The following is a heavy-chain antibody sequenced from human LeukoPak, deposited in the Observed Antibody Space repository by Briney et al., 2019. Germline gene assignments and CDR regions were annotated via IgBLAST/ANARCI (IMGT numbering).Heavy chain of an antibody. D-gene: IGHD2-15*01. CDR1: GFTFSSYS. J-gene: IGHJ3*02. V-gene: IGHV3-21*01. CDR3: ARGGTRAFDI. CDR2: ISSSSSYI. Sequence: GGSLRLSCAASGFTFSSYSMNWVRQAPGKGLEWVSSISSSSSYIYYADSVKGRLTISRDNAKNSLYLQMNSLRAEDTAVYYCARGGTRAFDIWGQGTMVTVSS.